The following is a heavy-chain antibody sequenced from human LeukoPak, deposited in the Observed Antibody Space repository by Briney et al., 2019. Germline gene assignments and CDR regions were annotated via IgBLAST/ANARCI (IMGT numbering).Heavy chain of an antibody. CDR1: GYTFTDYY. J-gene: IGHJ4*02. Sequence: ASVKVSCKVSGYTFTDYYMHWVQQAPGKGLEWMGLVYPEDGEKIYAEKFQGRVTITADTSTDTAYMELSSLRSEDTAVYYCATVPPPLSTVTTRPIDYWGQGTLVTVSS. D-gene: IGHD4-11*01. CDR2: VYPEDGEK. CDR3: ATVPPPLSTVTTRPIDY. V-gene: IGHV1-69-2*01.